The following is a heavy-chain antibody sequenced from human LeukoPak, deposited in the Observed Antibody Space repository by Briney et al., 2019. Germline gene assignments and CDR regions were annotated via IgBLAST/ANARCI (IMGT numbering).Heavy chain of an antibody. V-gene: IGHV3-11*05. CDR2: ISGSSSYT. CDR1: GFTFSDYY. J-gene: IGHJ4*02. Sequence: GGSLRLSCGASGFTFSDYYMSWIRQTPGKGLEWVSHISGSSSYTNYADSVKGRFTISRDNAKNSLYLQMNSLRAEDTAAYYCARVRYYRSGYYLAYFDNWGQGTLVTVSS. CDR3: ARVRYYRSGYYLAYFDN. D-gene: IGHD3-22*01.